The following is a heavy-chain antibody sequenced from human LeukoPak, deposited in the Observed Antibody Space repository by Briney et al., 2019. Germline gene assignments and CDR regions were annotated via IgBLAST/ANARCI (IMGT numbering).Heavy chain of an antibody. Sequence: SETLSLTCTVSGGSISSYYWSWIRQPPGKGLEWIGYIYYSGSTNYNPSLKSRVTISVDTSKNQFSLKLSSVTAADTAVYYCARDRCSSTSCYGYNWFDPWGQGTLVTVSS. J-gene: IGHJ5*02. V-gene: IGHV4-59*12. CDR2: IYYSGST. CDR1: GGSISSYY. D-gene: IGHD2-2*01. CDR3: ARDRCSSTSCYGYNWFDP.